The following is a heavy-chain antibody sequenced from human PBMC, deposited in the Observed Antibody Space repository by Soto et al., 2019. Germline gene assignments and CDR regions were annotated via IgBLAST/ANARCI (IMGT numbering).Heavy chain of an antibody. CDR3: ARGRIAVVRYEDDYYYGMDV. D-gene: IGHD3-22*01. CDR1: GGSISSGGYS. Sequence: SETLSLTCAVSGGSISSGGYSWSWIRQPPGKGLEWIGYIYHSGSTYYNPSLKSRVTISVDRSKNQFSLQLNSVTPEDTAVYYCARGRIAVVRYEDDYYYGMDVWGQGTTVTVSS. CDR2: IYHSGST. J-gene: IGHJ6*02. V-gene: IGHV4-30-2*01.